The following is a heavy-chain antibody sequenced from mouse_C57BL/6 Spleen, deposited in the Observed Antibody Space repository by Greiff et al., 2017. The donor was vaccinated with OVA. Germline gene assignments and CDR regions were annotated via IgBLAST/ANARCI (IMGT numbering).Heavy chain of an antibody. D-gene: IGHD1-1*01. CDR3: AVYGSSPWFAY. V-gene: IGHV1-69*01. CDR2: IDPSDSYT. Sequence: VRLQQPGAELVMPGASVKLSCKASGYTFTSYWMHWVKQRPGQGLEWIGEIDPSDSYTNYNQKFKGKSTLTVDKSSSTAYMQLSSLTSEDSAVYYCAVYGSSPWFAYWGQGTLVTVSA. J-gene: IGHJ3*01. CDR1: GYTFTSYW.